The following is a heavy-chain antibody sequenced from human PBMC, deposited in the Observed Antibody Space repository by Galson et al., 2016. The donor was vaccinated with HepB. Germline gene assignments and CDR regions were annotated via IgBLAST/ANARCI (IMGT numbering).Heavy chain of an antibody. CDR2: IKQDGSDR. J-gene: IGHJ4*02. Sequence: SLRLSCAASGFSFSDYWMSWVRQAPGKGLEWVAYIKQDGSDRSYVDSVKGRFTISRDNAKNSLYLEMHNLRAEDTATYYCAREGAGGFDYWGQGTLVTVSS. CDR3: AREGAGGFDY. V-gene: IGHV3-7*01. CDR1: GFSFSDYW.